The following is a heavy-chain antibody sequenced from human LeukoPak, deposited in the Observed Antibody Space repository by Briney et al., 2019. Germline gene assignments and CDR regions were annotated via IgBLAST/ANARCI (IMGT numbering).Heavy chain of an antibody. V-gene: IGHV1-18*01. J-gene: IGHJ5*02. CDR1: GYTFTSYG. Sequence: GASVKVSCKASGYTFTSYGISWVRQAPGQGLEWMGWISAYNGNTNYAQKLQGRVTMTTDTSTSAAYMELRSLRSDDTAVYYCARAFSSQIAVAGNWFDPWGQGTLVTVSS. CDR3: ARAFSSQIAVAGNWFDP. D-gene: IGHD6-19*01. CDR2: ISAYNGNT.